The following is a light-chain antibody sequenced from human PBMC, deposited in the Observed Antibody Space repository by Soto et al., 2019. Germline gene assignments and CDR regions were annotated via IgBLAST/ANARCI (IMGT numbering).Light chain of an antibody. CDR1: GSDVGAYNY. V-gene: IGLV2-14*01. CDR3: SSYTSATTYV. J-gene: IGLJ1*01. Sequence: QSVLTQPASVSGSPGQSITISCTGTGSDVGAYNYDSWYQQYPGEAPKVIIYDVSHRPAGVSNRSSGSKSGNTASLTISGLQTQDEADYYCSSYTSATTYVFGTGTKVTVL. CDR2: DVS.